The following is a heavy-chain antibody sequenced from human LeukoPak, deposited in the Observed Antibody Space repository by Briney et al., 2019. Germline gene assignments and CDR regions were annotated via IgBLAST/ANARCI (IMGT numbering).Heavy chain of an antibody. CDR2: INHSGST. CDR1: GGSFSNYY. V-gene: IGHV4-34*01. Sequence: SETLSLTCGVYGGSFSNYYWSCIRQSPGKGLEWIGEINHSGSTNYNPSLKSRVTMSVDTSKSQFSLNLMSVTAADTAVYYCTRDTGTTGEVKFDPWGQGTLVTVSS. D-gene: IGHD4-17*01. J-gene: IGHJ5*02. CDR3: TRDTGTTGEVKFDP.